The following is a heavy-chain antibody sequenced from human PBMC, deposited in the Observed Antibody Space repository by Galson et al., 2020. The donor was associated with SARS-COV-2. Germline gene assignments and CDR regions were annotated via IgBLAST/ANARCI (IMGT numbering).Heavy chain of an antibody. D-gene: IGHD3-22*01. V-gene: IGHV4-38-2*02. Sequence: SETLSLTCTVSGYSVSTTNYWGWVRQPPGRGLESIGSVYPSGTTYYNPSLKSRVTISVDTSKNQFSLRLDSVTAADTALYYCARQGVNMIVLVTVPGWYFDLWGRGTLVTVSS. CDR3: ARQGVNMIVLVTVPGWYFDL. CDR2: VYPSGTT. CDR1: GYSVSTTNY. J-gene: IGHJ2*01.